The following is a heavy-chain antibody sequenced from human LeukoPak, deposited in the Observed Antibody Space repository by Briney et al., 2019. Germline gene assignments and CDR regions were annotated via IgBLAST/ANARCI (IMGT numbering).Heavy chain of an antibody. CDR2: IYYSGST. CDR1: GGSISSYY. V-gene: IGHV4-59*01. D-gene: IGHD2-2*02. Sequence: PSETLSLTCTVSGGSISSYYWSWIRQPPGKGLEWIGYIYYSGSTNYNPSLKSRVTISVDTSKNQFSLKLSSVTAADTAVYYCARDVTCSSSSCYTNWFDPWGQGTLVTVSS. CDR3: ARDVTCSSSSCYTNWFDP. J-gene: IGHJ5*02.